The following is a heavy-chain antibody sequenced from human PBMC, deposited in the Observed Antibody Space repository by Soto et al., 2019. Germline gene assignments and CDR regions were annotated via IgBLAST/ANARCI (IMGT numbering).Heavy chain of an antibody. CDR2: ISGSGGST. D-gene: IGHD5-12*01. CDR3: AKDWALGDGYTYYYYYGMDV. V-gene: IGHV3-23*01. J-gene: IGHJ6*02. Sequence: PGGSLRLSCAASGFTFSSYSMSWVRQAPGRGLEWVSAISGSGGSTYYADSVKGRFTISRDNSKNTLYLQMNSLRAEDTAVYYCAKDWALGDGYTYYYYYGMDVWGQGTTVTVSS. CDR1: GFTFSSYS.